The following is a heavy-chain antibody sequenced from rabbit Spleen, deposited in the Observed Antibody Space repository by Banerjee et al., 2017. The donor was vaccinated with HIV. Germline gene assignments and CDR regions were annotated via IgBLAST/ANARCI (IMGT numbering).Heavy chain of an antibody. CDR3: ARDVDSSGGYFNL. J-gene: IGHJ4*01. D-gene: IGHD1-1*01. Sequence: QSLEESGGGLVQPEGSLTLTCTASGFSFSSNYYMCWVRQAPGKGLEWIACITTGSSGFTYYATWAKGRFTCSKASSTTVTLQMTSLTAADTATYFCARDVDSSGGYFNLWGPGTLVTVS. V-gene: IGHV1S40*01. CDR1: GFSFSSNYY. CDR2: ITTGSSGFT.